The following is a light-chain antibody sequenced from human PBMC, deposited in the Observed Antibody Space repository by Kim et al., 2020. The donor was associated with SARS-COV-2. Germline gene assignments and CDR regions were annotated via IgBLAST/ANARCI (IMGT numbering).Light chain of an antibody. V-gene: IGKV3-20*01. J-gene: IGKJ4*01. CDR3: QQYGSSPLT. CDR2: GAS. CDR1: QSVSSGF. Sequence: PGERATLSCRASQSVSSGFLAWYQQKPGQAPRLLTHGASRRATGIPERFSGSGSEADFTLTISRLQPEDFAVYYCQQYGSSPLTFGGWTKV.